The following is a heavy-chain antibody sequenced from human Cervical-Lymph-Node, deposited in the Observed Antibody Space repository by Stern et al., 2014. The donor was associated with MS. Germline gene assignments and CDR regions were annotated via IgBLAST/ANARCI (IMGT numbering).Heavy chain of an antibody. D-gene: IGHD3-22*01. J-gene: IGHJ4*02. CDR3: ARDRRHYDTSGGYYFDS. V-gene: IGHV1-69*01. CDR1: GGTFSSYA. CDR2: IVPIVGTA. Sequence: VTLLESGAEVKKPVSSVKVSCTASGGTFSSYAINLVRQAPGQGHEWMGGIVPIVGTANYAQKFQGRVTITADESTSTAYMEQSSLRSEDTAVYYCARDRRHYDTSGGYYFDSWGQGTLVTVSS.